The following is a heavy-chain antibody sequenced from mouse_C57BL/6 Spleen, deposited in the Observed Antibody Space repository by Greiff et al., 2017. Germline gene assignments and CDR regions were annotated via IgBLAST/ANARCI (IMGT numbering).Heavy chain of an antibody. J-gene: IGHJ4*01. CDR2: IYPGDGDT. CDR1: GYAFSSSW. V-gene: IGHV1-82*01. CDR3: ATAQATPYAMDY. D-gene: IGHD3-2*02. Sequence: QVQLQQSGPELVKPGASVKISCKASGYAFSSSWMNWVKQRPGKGLEWIGRIYPGDGDTNYNGKFKGKATLTADKSSSTAYMQLSSLTSEDSAVYFWATAQATPYAMDYWGQGTSVTVSS.